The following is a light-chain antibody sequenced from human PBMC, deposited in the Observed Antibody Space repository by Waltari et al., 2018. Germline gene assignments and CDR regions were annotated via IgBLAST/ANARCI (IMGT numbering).Light chain of an antibody. Sequence: QSVLTQPPSVSGAPGHTVTISCTGSSSNIGEGHDVQWYRQPPGTAPRLLIYANDIRPSGVPDRFSGSKSGTSASLAITWLQAEDEAAYYCQSYDSGLRGYVFGSGTKVTVL. CDR3: QSYDSGLRGYV. CDR1: SSNIGEGHD. V-gene: IGLV1-40*01. J-gene: IGLJ1*01. CDR2: AND.